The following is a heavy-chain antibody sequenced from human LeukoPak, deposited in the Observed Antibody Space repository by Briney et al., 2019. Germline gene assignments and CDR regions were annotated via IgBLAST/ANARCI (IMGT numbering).Heavy chain of an antibody. CDR1: GGSFSGYY. J-gene: IGHJ4*02. CDR2: INHSGST. CDR3: AREAAGGDY. Sequence: SETLSLTCAVYGGSFSGYYWSWIRQPPGKGLEWIGEINHSGSTNYNPSLKSRVTTSVDTSKNQFSLKLSSVTAADTAVYYCAREAAGGDYWGQGTLVTVSS. V-gene: IGHV4-34*01. D-gene: IGHD2-8*02.